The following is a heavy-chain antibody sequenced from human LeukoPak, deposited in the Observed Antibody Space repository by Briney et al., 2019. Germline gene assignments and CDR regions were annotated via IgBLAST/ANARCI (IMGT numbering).Heavy chain of an antibody. J-gene: IGHJ5*02. CDR3: ARLRLYGSGSMGFDP. CDR1: DYSISNTYY. CDR2: IYHSGST. D-gene: IGHD3-10*01. Sequence: SETLSLTCTVSDYSISNTYYWGWIRQPPGKGLEWIGEIYHSGSTNYNPSLKSRVTISVDKSKNQFSLKLSSVTAADTAVYYCARLRLYGSGSMGFDPWGQGTLVTVSS. V-gene: IGHV4-38-2*02.